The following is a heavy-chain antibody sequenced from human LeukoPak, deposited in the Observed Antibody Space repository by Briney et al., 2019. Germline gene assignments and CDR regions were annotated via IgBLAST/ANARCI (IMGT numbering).Heavy chain of an antibody. D-gene: IGHD2-2*01. V-gene: IGHV3-30*18. Sequence: GRSLRLSCAAAGFTFSSYGMHWVRQAPGKGLEWVAVISYDGSNKNYADSVKGRFTISRDNSKNTLHLQMNSLRAEDTAAYYCAKDMSCSSISCPLDYWGQGTLVTVSS. CDR1: GFTFSSYG. CDR2: ISYDGSNK. CDR3: AKDMSCSSISCPLDY. J-gene: IGHJ4*02.